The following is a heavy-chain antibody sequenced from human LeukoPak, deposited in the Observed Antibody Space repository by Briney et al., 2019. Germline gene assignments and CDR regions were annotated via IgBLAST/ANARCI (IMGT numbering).Heavy chain of an antibody. CDR2: IYYSGST. CDR1: GGSNSSSSYY. V-gene: IGHV4-39*01. J-gene: IGHJ6*03. D-gene: IGHD3-22*01. Sequence: PSETLSLTCTVSGGSNSSSSYYWGWIRQPPGKGLEWIGSIYYSGSTYYNPSLKSRVTISVDTSKNQFSLKLSSVTAADTAVYYCARHRESSGYYFRYYYYMDVWGKGTTVTVSS. CDR3: ARHRESSGYYFRYYYYMDV.